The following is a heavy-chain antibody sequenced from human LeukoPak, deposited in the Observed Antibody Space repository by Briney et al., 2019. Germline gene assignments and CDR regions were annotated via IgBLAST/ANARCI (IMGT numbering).Heavy chain of an antibody. CDR1: GYSISSGYY. J-gene: IGHJ5*02. Sequence: PSETLSLTCTISGYSISSGYYWGWIRQPPGKGLEWIGSIYHSGSTYYNPSLKSRVTISVDTSKNQFSLKLSFVTAADTAVYYCVRAGNPGGNLASYGDYSDRGSWFDPWGQGTLVTVSP. CDR3: VRAGNPGGNLASYGDYSDRGSWFDP. V-gene: IGHV4-38-2*02. D-gene: IGHD4-17*01. CDR2: IYHSGST.